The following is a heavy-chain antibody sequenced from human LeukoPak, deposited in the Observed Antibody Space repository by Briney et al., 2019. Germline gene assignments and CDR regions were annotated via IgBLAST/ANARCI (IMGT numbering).Heavy chain of an antibody. CDR2: IKPDGREK. J-gene: IGHJ4*02. CDR1: GLFFSTNW. D-gene: IGHD1-26*01. CDR3: ASWEASTNY. Sequence: GGSLRLSRAASGLFFSTNWMRWAPQAPGKGLEWVATIKPDGREKYYVDSVKGRFTMSRDNGKNSVYLQMNSLRAEDTAVYYCASWEASTNYWGQGTLVTVSS. V-gene: IGHV3-7*01.